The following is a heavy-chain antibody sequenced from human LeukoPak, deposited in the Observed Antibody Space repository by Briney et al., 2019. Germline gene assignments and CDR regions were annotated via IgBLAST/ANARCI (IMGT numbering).Heavy chain of an antibody. Sequence: GGSLRLSCAASGFTFSSYAMHWVRQAPGKGLEWVAVISYDGSNKYYADSVKGRFTISGDNSKNTLYLQMNSLRAEDTAVYYCARDRGLRYFDWLQIDYWGQGTLVTVSS. D-gene: IGHD3-9*01. CDR3: ARDRGLRYFDWLQIDY. CDR1: GFTFSSYA. J-gene: IGHJ4*02. V-gene: IGHV3-30-3*01. CDR2: ISYDGSNK.